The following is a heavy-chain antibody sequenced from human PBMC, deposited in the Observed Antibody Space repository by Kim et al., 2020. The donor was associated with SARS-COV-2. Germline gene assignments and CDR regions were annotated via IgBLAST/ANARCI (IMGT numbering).Heavy chain of an antibody. CDR1: GFTLSAYL. V-gene: IGHV3-74*03. Sequence: GGSLRLSCAASGFTLSAYLMHWVRQIPGKGLVWVSRIKSDGSTTSYVDSVKGRFTISRDNAKNTLYLQMNSLRVEYTAVYYCARGGYCTSGVCDRTWYYELWGRGTLVTLSS. D-gene: IGHD2-8*01. J-gene: IGHJ2*01. CDR2: IKSDGSTT. CDR3: ARGGYCTSGVCDRTWYYEL.